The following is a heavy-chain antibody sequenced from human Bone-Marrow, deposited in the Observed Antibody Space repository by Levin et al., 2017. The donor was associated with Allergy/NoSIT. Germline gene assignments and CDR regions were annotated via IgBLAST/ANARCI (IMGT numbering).Heavy chain of an antibody. D-gene: IGHD3-16*01. V-gene: IGHV3-23*01. Sequence: QSGGSLRLSCPASGFTFGSYAMSWVRQAPGKGLEWVSGISSTSGNIYYADSVKGRFTISRDNSKSTLYLQINSLRAADTAVYYCERVGQITRTIGGDHPPYFFEQWGQGTLVTVSS. J-gene: IGHJ4*02. CDR2: ISSTSGNI. CDR1: GFTFGSYA. CDR3: ERVGQITRTIGGDHPPYFFEQ.